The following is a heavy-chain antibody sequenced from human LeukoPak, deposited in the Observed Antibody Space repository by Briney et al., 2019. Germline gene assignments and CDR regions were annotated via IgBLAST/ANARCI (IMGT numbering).Heavy chain of an antibody. Sequence: VASVKVSCKATGYTFTSYGISWVRQAPGQGLEWMGWISAYNGNTNYAQKLQGRVTMTTDTSTSTAYMELRSLRSDDTAVYYCARDEDWPDYRYYFDYWGQGTLVTV. CDR2: ISAYNGNT. V-gene: IGHV1-18*01. D-gene: IGHD3-16*02. CDR3: ARDEDWPDYRYYFDY. J-gene: IGHJ4*02. CDR1: GYTFTSYG.